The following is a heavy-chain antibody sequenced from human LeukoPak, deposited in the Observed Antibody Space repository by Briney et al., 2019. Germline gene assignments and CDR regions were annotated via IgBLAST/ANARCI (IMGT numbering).Heavy chain of an antibody. V-gene: IGHV3-30*04. J-gene: IGHJ4*02. CDR1: GFTFSSYA. CDR3: AKDRIAVAATFDY. Sequence: GGSLRLSCAASGFTFSSYAMHWVRQAPGKGLEWVAVISYDGSNKYYADSVKGRLTISRDNSKNTLYLQMNSLRAEDTAVYYCAKDRIAVAATFDYWGQGTLVTVSS. CDR2: ISYDGSNK. D-gene: IGHD6-19*01.